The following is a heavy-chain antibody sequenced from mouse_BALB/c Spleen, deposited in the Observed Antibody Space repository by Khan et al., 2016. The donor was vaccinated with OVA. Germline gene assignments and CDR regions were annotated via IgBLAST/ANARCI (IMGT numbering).Heavy chain of an antibody. CDR3: ARGRQGFAY. Sequence: EVQLVESGGGLVQPGGSLKLSCATSGFTFSDYYMYWVRQTPEKRLEWVAYISNGGGSTYYPDTVKGRFTISRDNAKNTLYLQMSRLKSEDTAMYYCARGRQGFAYWGQGTLVTVSA. V-gene: IGHV5-12*02. CDR2: ISNGGGST. D-gene: IGHD6-1*01. J-gene: IGHJ3*01. CDR1: GFTFSDYY.